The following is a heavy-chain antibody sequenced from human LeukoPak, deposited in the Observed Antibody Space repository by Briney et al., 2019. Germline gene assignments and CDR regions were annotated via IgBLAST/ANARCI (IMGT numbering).Heavy chain of an antibody. D-gene: IGHD6-19*01. J-gene: IGHJ4*01. CDR1: GFTFSSYG. CDR2: IWYDGSNK. CDR3: AKGIYSSGWSYFDY. V-gene: IGHV3-33*06. Sequence: GGSLRLSCAASGFTFSSYGMHWVRQAPGKGLEWVAVIWYDGSNKYYADSVKGRFTISRDNSKDTLYLQMDSLRAEDTAVYYCAKGIYSSGWSYFDYWGHGTLVTVSS.